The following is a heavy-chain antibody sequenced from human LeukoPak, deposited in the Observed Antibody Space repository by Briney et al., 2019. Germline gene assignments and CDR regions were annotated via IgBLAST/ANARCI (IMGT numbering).Heavy chain of an antibody. CDR3: ARLSSHYYYYMDV. J-gene: IGHJ6*03. CDR1: GYTFNAYY. Sequence: ASVKVSCKTSGYTFNAYYMHWVRQAPGQGLEWMGWISAYNGNTNYAQKLQGRVTMTADTSTSTAYMELRSLRSDDTAVYYCARLSSHYYYYMDVWGKGTTVTISS. V-gene: IGHV1-18*04. CDR2: ISAYNGNT.